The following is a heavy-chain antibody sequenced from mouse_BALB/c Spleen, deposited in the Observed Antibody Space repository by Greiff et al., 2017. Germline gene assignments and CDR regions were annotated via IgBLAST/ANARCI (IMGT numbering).Heavy chain of an antibody. V-gene: IGHV1-54*01. CDR1: GYAFTNYL. J-gene: IGHJ4*01. Sequence: QVQLKESGAELVRPGTSVKVSCKASGYAFTNYLIEWVKQRPGQGLEWIGVINPGSGGTNYNEKFKGKATLTADKSSSTAYMQLSSLTSDDSAVYFCAREGSYYYAMDYWGQGTSVTFSS. CDR2: INPGSGGT. CDR3: AREGSYYYAMDY.